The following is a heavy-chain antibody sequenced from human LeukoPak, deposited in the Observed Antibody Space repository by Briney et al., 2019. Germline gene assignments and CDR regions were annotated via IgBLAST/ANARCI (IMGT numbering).Heavy chain of an antibody. V-gene: IGHV3-23*01. D-gene: IGHD5-12*01. CDR2: ISGSGGST. Sequence: GGSLRLSCAASGFIFSSYAMSWVRQAPGKGLEWVSAISGSGGSTYYADSVKGRFTISRDNSKNTLYLQMNSLRAEDTAVYYCAKDSAVDIVPYFDYWGQGTLVTVSS. J-gene: IGHJ4*02. CDR1: GFIFSSYA. CDR3: AKDSAVDIVPYFDY.